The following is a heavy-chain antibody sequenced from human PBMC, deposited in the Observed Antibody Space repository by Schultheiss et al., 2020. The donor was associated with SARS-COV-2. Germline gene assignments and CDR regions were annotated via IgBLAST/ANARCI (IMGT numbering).Heavy chain of an antibody. D-gene: IGHD2-15*01. CDR3: AKGDIVVVVAAMTHFQH. J-gene: IGHJ1*01. V-gene: IGHV3-23*01. CDR1: GFTFSSYA. CDR2: ISGSGGST. Sequence: GGSLRLSCAASGFTFSSYAMSWVRQAPGKGLEWVSAISGSGGSTYYADSVKGRFTISRDNSKNTLYLQMNSLRAEDTAVYYCAKGDIVVVVAAMTHFQHWGQGILVTVSS.